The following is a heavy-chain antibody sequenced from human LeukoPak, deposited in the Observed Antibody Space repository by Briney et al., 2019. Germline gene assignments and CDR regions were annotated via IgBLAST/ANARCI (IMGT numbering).Heavy chain of an antibody. CDR3: ARGETQCMDY. CDR1: GYTFTSYD. Sequence: ASVKVSCKASGYTFTSYDINWVRQAPGQGLEWMGWVTPTTGNTGYAQKFQGRVTITRDTSIGTTYLELSSLRSEDTAMYYCARGETQCMDYWGQGTLVTVSS. J-gene: IGHJ4*02. V-gene: IGHV1-8*03. D-gene: IGHD2-8*01. CDR2: VTPTTGNT.